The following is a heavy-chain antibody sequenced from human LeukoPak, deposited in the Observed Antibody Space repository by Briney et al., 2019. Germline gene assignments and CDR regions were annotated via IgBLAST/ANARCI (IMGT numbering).Heavy chain of an antibody. CDR1: GYTFTSYG. V-gene: IGHV1-18*01. D-gene: IGHD2-15*01. CDR2: ISPYNGNT. CDR3: ARDREYCSGGSCYSNFDY. J-gene: IGHJ4*02. Sequence: ASVKVSCKASGYTFTSYGISWVRQAPGQGLEWMGLISPYNGNTNYAQKLQGRVSMTTDTFTSTAYMELRSLRSDDTGVYYCARDREYCSGGSCYSNFDYWGQGTLVTVSS.